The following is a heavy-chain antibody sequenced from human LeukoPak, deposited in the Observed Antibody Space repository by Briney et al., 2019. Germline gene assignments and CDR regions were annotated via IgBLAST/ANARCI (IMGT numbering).Heavy chain of an antibody. CDR2: IWYDGSNK. J-gene: IGHJ5*02. D-gene: IGHD2-2*02. CDR3: ARGPRRYCSSTSCYTGDWFDP. V-gene: IGHV3-33*01. Sequence: GGSLRLSCAASGFTFSSYGMHWVRQAPGKGLEWVAVIWYDGSNKYYADSVKGRFTISRDNSKNTLYLQMNSLRAEDTAVYYCARGPRRYCSSTSCYTGDWFDPWGQGTLVTVSS. CDR1: GFTFSSYG.